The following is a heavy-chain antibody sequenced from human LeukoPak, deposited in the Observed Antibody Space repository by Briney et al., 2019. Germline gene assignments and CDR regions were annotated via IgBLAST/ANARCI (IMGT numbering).Heavy chain of an antibody. CDR1: GYRFTGYY. J-gene: IGHJ4*02. Sequence: GASVKVSCKTSGYRFTGYYLHWVRQAPGQGLEWMGWMNPKSGATDYARKFQGRVTMTRDTSISTAYMELSRLRSDATAVYYCARVSSYGLTFDYWGQGTLVTVSS. D-gene: IGHD5-18*01. CDR2: MNPKSGAT. CDR3: ARVSSYGLTFDY. V-gene: IGHV1-2*02.